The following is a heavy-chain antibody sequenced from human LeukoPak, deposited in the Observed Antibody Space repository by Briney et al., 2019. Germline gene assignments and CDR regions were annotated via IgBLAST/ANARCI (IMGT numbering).Heavy chain of an antibody. CDR1: GFTFSSYA. V-gene: IGHV3-30*04. CDR2: ISYDGSNK. J-gene: IGHJ4*02. Sequence: PGGSLRLSCAASGFTFSSYAMHWVRQAPGKGLEWVAVISYDGSNKYYADSVKGRFTISRDNSKNTLYLQMNSLRAEDTAVYYCARVLVIYGSGSLNTVDYWGQGTLVTVSS. D-gene: IGHD3-10*01. CDR3: ARVLVIYGSGSLNTVDY.